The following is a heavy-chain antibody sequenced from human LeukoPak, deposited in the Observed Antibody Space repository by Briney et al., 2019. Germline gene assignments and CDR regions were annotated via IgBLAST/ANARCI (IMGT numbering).Heavy chain of an antibody. J-gene: IGHJ5*02. D-gene: IGHD1-26*01. Sequence: SETLSLTCTVSGGSISSYYWSWIRQPPGKGLEWIGYIYYSGSTNYNPSLKSRVTISVDTSKNQFSLKLSSVTAADTAVYYCARVVGATFLLVGFGWFDPWGQGTLVTVSS. CDR3: ARVVGATFLLVGFGWFDP. CDR1: GGSISSYY. V-gene: IGHV4-59*08. CDR2: IYYSGST.